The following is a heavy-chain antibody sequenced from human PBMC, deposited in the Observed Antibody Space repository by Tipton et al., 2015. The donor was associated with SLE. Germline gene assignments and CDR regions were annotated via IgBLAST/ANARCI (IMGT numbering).Heavy chain of an antibody. J-gene: IGHJ3*01. CDR3: ARAKVGATDDAFDV. CDR1: GDSFMRYY. D-gene: IGHD1-26*01. CDR2: IDPSSHIK. V-gene: IGHV1-46*01. Sequence: QVQLVQSGAEVKKPGASVTVSCKASGDSFMRYYIHWVRQAPGQGLEWMGMIDPSSHIKPYAQKFQGRVTMTRDTSASRVYMELSSLRSADTAVYYCARAKVGATDDAFDVWGQGTMVIVSS.